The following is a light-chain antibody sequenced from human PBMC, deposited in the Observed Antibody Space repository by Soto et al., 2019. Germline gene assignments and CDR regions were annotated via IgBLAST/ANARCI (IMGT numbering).Light chain of an antibody. CDR1: ESVRSSY. CDR3: HHFGSPQT. Sequence: DIVLTQSPGTLSLSPGDRASLSCRASESVRSSYLSWYQQKAGQAPRLLINGASNRAAGIPVRFAGCGSGTDFTLTIDRLEPEDFAVYYCHHFGSPQTFGQGTKVEI. J-gene: IGKJ1*01. CDR2: GAS. V-gene: IGKV3-20*01.